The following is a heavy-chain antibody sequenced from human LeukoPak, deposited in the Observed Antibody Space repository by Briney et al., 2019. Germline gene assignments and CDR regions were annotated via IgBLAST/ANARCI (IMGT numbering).Heavy chain of an antibody. J-gene: IGHJ4*02. CDR2: ISGGGGST. D-gene: IGHD3-9*01. V-gene: IGHV3-23*01. Sequence: PGGSLRLSCAASGFTVSNNYMSWVRQAPGKGLEWVSAISGGGGSTHYADSVKGRFTISRDNSKNTLYLQMNSLRADDTAVYYCAKFFDILTGYFDSWGQGTLVTVSS. CDR3: AKFFDILTGYFDS. CDR1: GFTVSNNY.